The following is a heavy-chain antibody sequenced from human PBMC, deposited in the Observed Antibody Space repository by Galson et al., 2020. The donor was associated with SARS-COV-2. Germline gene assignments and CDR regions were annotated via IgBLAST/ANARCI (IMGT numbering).Heavy chain of an antibody. D-gene: IGHD1-26*01. J-gene: IGHJ4*02. CDR1: GFTFNNYE. CDR2: ISRGGSTI. CDR3: AGGDTGGTYYAEHWAY. Sequence: GGSLRLSCAASGFTFNNYEMFWVRQPPGKGLEWVSYISRGGSTIYYADSVKGRFTISRDSAKNSLYLQMNSLRAEDTAVYYCAGGDTGGTYYAEHWAYWGQGTLVTVSS. V-gene: IGHV3-48*03.